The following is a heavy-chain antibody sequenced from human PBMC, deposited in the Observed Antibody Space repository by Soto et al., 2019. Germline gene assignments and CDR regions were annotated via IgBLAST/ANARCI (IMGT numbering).Heavy chain of an antibody. Sequence: QVQLVQSGAEVKKPGSSVKVSCKASGGTFSGYTISWVRQAPGQGLEWMGRIIPILGIANYAQKFQGRVTITADKSTSTAYMELSSLRSEDTAVYYCARDLGYCSGGSCKDYYYYYMDVWGKGTTVTVSS. V-gene: IGHV1-69*08. D-gene: IGHD2-15*01. CDR2: IIPILGIA. CDR1: GGTFSGYT. CDR3: ARDLGYCSGGSCKDYYYYYMDV. J-gene: IGHJ6*03.